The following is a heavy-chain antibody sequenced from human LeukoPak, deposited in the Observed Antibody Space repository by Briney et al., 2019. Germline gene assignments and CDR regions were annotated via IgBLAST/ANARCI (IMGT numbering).Heavy chain of an antibody. CDR3: AREGTNYDFWSGYYGPSLYYYYGMDV. Sequence: GGSLRLSCAASGFTFSSYWMSWVRQAPGKGLEWVANIKQDGSEKYYVDSVKGRFTISRDNAKNSLYLQMNSLRAEDTAVYYCAREGTNYDFWSGYYGPSLYYYYGMDVWGQGTTVTVSS. V-gene: IGHV3-7*01. CDR2: IKQDGSEK. CDR1: GFTFSSYW. J-gene: IGHJ6*02. D-gene: IGHD3-3*01.